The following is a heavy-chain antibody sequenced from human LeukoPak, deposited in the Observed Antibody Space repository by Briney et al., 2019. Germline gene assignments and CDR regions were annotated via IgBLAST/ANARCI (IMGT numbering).Heavy chain of an antibody. J-gene: IGHJ4*02. Sequence: GGSLRLSCAASGFTFSSYCMSWVRQAPGKGLEWVANIKQDGSEKYYVDSVKGRFTISKDNAKKSLYLQMNSLRVEDTAVYYCATNGSPFESGGQGTLVTVS. CDR1: GFTFSSYC. CDR2: IKQDGSEK. CDR3: ATNGSPFES. D-gene: IGHD3-9*01. V-gene: IGHV3-7*01.